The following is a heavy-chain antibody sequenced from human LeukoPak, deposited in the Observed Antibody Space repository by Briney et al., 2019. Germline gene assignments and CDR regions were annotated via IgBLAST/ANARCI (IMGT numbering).Heavy chain of an antibody. CDR1: GGSISSSSYY. CDR3: AREVWIEHDYVWGSYRSLNWFDP. D-gene: IGHD3-16*02. J-gene: IGHJ5*02. CDR2: IYYSGST. Sequence: SETLSLTCTVSGGSISSSSYYWGWIRQPPGKGLEWIGSIYYSGSTYYNPSLKSRVTISVDTSKNQFSLKLSSVTAADTAVYYCAREVWIEHDYVWGSYRSLNWFDPWGQGTLVTVSS. V-gene: IGHV4-39*07.